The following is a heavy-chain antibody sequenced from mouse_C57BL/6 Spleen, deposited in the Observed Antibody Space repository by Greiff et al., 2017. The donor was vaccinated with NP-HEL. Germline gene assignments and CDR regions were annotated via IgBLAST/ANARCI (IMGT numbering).Heavy chain of an antibody. CDR3: ARGYYGNFSY. D-gene: IGHD2-1*01. CDR2: IDPSDSYT. CDR1: GYTFTSYW. V-gene: IGHV1-69*01. J-gene: IGHJ3*01. Sequence: QVQLQQSGAELVMPGASVKLSCKASGYTFTSYWMHWVKQRPGQGLEWIGEIDPSDSYTNYNQKFKGKSTLTVDKSSSTAYMQLSSLTSEDSAVYYCARGYYGNFSYWGQGTLVTVSA.